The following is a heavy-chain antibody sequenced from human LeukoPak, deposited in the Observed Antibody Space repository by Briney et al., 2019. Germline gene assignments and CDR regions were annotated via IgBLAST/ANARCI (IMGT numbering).Heavy chain of an antibody. CDR3: ARYCSGAGCSLL. CDR2: IKEDGSEK. CDR1: GFTFSNSW. D-gene: IGHD2-2*01. J-gene: IGHJ4*02. Sequence: GGSLRPSCAASGFTFSNSWMNWVRQAPGKGLEWVANIKEDGSEKYYVDSVKGRFTISRDNDKNSLYLQMNSLRAEDTAVYYCARYCSGAGCSLLWGQGTLVTVSS. V-gene: IGHV3-7*01.